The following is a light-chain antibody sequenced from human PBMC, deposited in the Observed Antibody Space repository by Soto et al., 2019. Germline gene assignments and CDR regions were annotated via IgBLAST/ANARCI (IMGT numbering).Light chain of an antibody. V-gene: IGLV1-40*01. CDR1: SSNIGAGYD. CDR2: GNI. Sequence: QSVLAQPPSVSGAPGQRVTMSCTWSSSNIGAGYDVHWYQQRPGTGPKLLIFGNINRPSGVPDRFSGSKSGTSASLAITGLQAEDEGDYYCQSYDSTLSDRYVFGTGTKVTVL. CDR3: QSYDSTLSDRYV. J-gene: IGLJ1*01.